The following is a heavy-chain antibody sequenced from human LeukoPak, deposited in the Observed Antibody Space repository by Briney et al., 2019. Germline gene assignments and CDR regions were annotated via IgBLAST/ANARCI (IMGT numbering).Heavy chain of an antibody. Sequence: ASVKVSCKASAYTFTSYDINWVRQAPGQGLEWMAWMNPSSGNTGYAQKFQGRVTMTRNTSISTAYMELSSLRSEDTAVYYCARGAPGSYCSGGSCPYFDYWGQGTLISVSS. CDR3: ARGAPGSYCSGGSCPYFDY. CDR1: AYTFTSYD. V-gene: IGHV1-8*01. CDR2: MNPSSGNT. J-gene: IGHJ4*02. D-gene: IGHD2-15*01.